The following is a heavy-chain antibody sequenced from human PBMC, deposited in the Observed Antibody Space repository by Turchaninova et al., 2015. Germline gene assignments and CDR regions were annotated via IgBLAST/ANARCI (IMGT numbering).Heavy chain of an antibody. CDR2: IYYSGRP. V-gene: IGHV4-39*01. CDR1: GGSIRSTTYS. CDR3: ATYLS. J-gene: IGHJ4*02. Sequence: QMQLQESGPGLVKPSETLSLTCTVSGGSIRSTTYSWGWIRQPPWKGLEWVGNIYYSGRPSYNPALHRRGTISVDTSKNQFSLKLTSVTAADTAVYYRATYLSWGQGTLVTVSS.